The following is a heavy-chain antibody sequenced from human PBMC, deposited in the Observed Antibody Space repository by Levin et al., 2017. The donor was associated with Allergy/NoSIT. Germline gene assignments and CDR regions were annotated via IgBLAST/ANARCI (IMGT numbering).Heavy chain of an antibody. J-gene: IGHJ4*02. CDR1: GYTFTSYG. D-gene: IGHD1-26*01. CDR3: ARGFSGSYSFYFDY. V-gene: IGHV1-18*01. CDR2: ISAYNGNT. Sequence: GESLKISCKASGYTFTSYGISWVRQAPGQGLEWMGWISAYNGNTNYAQKLQGRVTMTTDTSTSTAYMELRSLRSDDTAVYYCARGFSGSYSFYFDYWGQGTLVTVSS.